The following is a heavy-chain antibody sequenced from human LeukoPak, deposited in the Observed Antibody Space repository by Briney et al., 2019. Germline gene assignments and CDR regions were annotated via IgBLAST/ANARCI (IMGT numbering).Heavy chain of an antibody. CDR1: GGSISSYN. CDR2: INNSGST. J-gene: IGHJ1*01. CDR3: VRRGVGATFPVTEDFQH. Sequence: KPSETLSLTCTVSGGSISSYNWNWIRQPPGKGLEWIGYINNSGSTNYNPSLKSRVSISKDTSKNQFSLKLNSVTAADTAVYYCVRRGVGATFPVTEDFQHWGQGTLVNVSS. D-gene: IGHD1-26*01. V-gene: IGHV4-59*01.